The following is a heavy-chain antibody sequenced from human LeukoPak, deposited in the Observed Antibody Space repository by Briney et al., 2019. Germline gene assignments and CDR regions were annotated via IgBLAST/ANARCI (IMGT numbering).Heavy chain of an antibody. CDR3: ATIYCSSTSCQGDAFDI. V-gene: IGHV3-48*01. Sequence: PGGSLRLSCAASGFIFTSYDFNWVRQAPGKGLEWVSYISSSGSTIYYADSVKGRFTISRDNAKNSLYLQMNSLRAEDTAVYYCATIYCSSTSCQGDAFDIWGQGTMVTVSS. D-gene: IGHD2-2*01. J-gene: IGHJ3*02. CDR2: ISSSGSTI. CDR1: GFIFTSYD.